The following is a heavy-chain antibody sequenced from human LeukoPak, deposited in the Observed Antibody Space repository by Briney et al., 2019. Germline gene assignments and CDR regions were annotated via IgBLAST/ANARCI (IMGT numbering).Heavy chain of an antibody. CDR2: ISGSGHDI. J-gene: IGHJ5*01. V-gene: IGHV3-11*04. D-gene: IGHD6-6*01. CDR3: TRDPRHFDS. CDR1: GFTFSDSY. Sequence: GGSLRLSCAASGFTFSDSYMTWVRQAPGKGVEWVAYISGSGHDIDYSDSVKGRFTISRDNAKNSLYLQMSSLRVEDTAVYYCTRDPRHFDSCGQGTLVTVSS.